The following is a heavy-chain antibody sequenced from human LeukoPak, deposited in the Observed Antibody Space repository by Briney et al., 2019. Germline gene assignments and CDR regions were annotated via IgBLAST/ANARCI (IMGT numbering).Heavy chain of an antibody. V-gene: IGHV1-69*01. CDR3: ARPWGDGYNFRGFDY. D-gene: IGHD5-24*01. CDR2: IIPIFGTA. CDR1: GGTFSSYA. J-gene: IGHJ4*02. Sequence: GSSVKVSCKASGGTFSSYAISWVRQAPGQGLEWMGGIIPIFGTANYAQKFQGRVTITADESTSTAYMELSSLRSEDTAVYYCARPWGDGYNFRGFDYWGQGTLVTVSS.